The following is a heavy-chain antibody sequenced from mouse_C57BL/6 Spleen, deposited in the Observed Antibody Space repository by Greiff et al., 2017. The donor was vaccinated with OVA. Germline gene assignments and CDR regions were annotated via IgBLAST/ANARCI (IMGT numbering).Heavy chain of an antibody. D-gene: IGHD2-13*01. CDR1: GYTFTGSW. J-gene: IGHJ4*01. V-gene: IGHV1-9*01. CDR3: AKGDGDIDYARDY. CDR2: ILPGSGST. Sequence: VQLQESGAELMKPGASVKLSCTATGYTFTGSWLEWVKQRPGHGLAWLGVILPGSGSTNYTAKFKGKATCTADTSSNTAYMQLSSLTTEESAIDYCAKGDGDIDYARDYWGQGTSVTVAS.